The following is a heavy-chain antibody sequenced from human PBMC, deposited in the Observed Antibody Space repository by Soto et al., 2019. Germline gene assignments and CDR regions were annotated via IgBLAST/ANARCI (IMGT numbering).Heavy chain of an antibody. J-gene: IGHJ4*02. CDR2: ISGIGGTT. Sequence: PGGSLRLSCAASGFTFSSHAVTWVRQAPGKGLEWVSIISGIGGTTYYADSVKGRFTISRDSSKSTVFLQMNSLRAEDTALYYCAKAIAVTHYYFDSWGPGTLVTVSS. CDR3: AKAIAVTHYYFDS. V-gene: IGHV3-23*01. D-gene: IGHD2-21*02. CDR1: GFTFSSHA.